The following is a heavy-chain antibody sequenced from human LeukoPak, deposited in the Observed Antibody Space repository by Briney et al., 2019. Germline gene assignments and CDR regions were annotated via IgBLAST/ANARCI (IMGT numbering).Heavy chain of an antibody. V-gene: IGHV3-33*01. CDR3: AREGRVVPAAMRNYYYGMDV. CDR1: GFTFSSYG. Sequence: PGRSLRLSCAASGFTFSSYGMHWVRQAPGKGLEWVAVIWYDGSNKYYADSVKGRFTISRDNSKNTLYLQMNSLRAEDTAVYCCAREGRVVPAAMRNYYYGMDVWGKGTTVTVSS. CDR2: IWYDGSNK. D-gene: IGHD2-2*01. J-gene: IGHJ6*04.